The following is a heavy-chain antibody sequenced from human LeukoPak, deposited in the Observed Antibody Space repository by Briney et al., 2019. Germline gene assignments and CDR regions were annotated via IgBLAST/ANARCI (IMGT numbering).Heavy chain of an antibody. Sequence: GGSLRLSCAASGFTFSSYNMNWVRQAPGKGLEWVSSITSSSSTIYYADSVKGRFTISRDNAKNSLYLQMNSLRAEDTAVYYCARDGFPYGDYALDYWGQGTLVTVSS. CDR1: GFTFSSYN. J-gene: IGHJ4*02. D-gene: IGHD4-17*01. V-gene: IGHV3-48*01. CDR2: ITSSSSTI. CDR3: ARDGFPYGDYALDY.